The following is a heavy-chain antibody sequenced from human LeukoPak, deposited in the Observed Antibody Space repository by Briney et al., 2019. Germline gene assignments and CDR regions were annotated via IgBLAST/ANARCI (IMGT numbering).Heavy chain of an antibody. CDR1: GGSISSYY. CDR3: ARDIERYCSSTSCPYSSSSEAFDI. V-gene: IGHV4-4*07. D-gene: IGHD2-2*01. CDR2: IYTSGST. Sequence: SETLSLTCTVSGGSISSYYWSWIRQPAGKGLEWIGRIYTSGSTNYNPPLKSRVTMSVDTSKNQFSLKLSSVTAADTAVYYCARDIERYCSSTSCPYSSSSEAFDIWGQGTMVTVSS. J-gene: IGHJ3*02.